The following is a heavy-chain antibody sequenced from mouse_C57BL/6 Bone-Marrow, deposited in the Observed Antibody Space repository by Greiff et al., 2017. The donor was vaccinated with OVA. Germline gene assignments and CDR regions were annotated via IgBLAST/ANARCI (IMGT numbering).Heavy chain of an antibody. CDR3: ARPGAYGNYVGDAMDY. Sequence: QVQLQQPGAELVKPGASVKLSCKASGYTFTSYWMHWVKQRPGRGLEWIGRIDPNSGGTKYNEKFKSKATLTVDKPSSTAYMQISSLTSEDSAVDYCARPGAYGNYVGDAMDYWGQGTSVTVSS. CDR1: GYTFTSYW. D-gene: IGHD2-1*01. V-gene: IGHV1-72*01. CDR2: IDPNSGGT. J-gene: IGHJ4*01.